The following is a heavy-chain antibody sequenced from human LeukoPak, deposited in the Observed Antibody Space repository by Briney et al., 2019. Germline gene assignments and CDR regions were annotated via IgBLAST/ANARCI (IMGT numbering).Heavy chain of an antibody. CDR2: IYTSGST. V-gene: IGHV4-4*07. D-gene: IGHD3-3*01. CDR3: ARGYDFWSGGSQQAFDY. CDR1: GGSISSYY. J-gene: IGHJ4*02. Sequence: SVTLSLTCTVSGGSISSYYWSWIRQPAGKGLEWIGRIYTSGSTNYNPSLKSRVTMSVDTSKNQFSLKLSSVTAADTAVYYCARGYDFWSGGSQQAFDYWGQGTLVTVSS.